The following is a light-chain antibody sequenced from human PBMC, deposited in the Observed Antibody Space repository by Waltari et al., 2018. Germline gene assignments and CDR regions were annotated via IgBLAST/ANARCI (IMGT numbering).Light chain of an antibody. Sequence: QSALTQPRSVSGSPGQSVTISCTGTSSDVGGYKYVSWYQQHPGKAPKLMIFDVRKRRSGVPVRFSGSKSGSTASLTSSGLQAEDEADYYCCSYAGSRWVFGGGTKLTVL. V-gene: IGLV2-11*01. CDR3: CSYAGSRWV. CDR1: SSDVGGYKY. CDR2: DVR. J-gene: IGLJ3*02.